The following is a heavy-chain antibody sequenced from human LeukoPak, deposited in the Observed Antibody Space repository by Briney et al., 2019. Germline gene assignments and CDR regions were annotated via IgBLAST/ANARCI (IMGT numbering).Heavy chain of an antibody. D-gene: IGHD3-16*01. J-gene: IGHJ4*02. V-gene: IGHV4-39*07. CDR3: TRGAGWLIDY. CDR1: GGSITSSSYY. Sequence: SETLSLTCTVSGGSITSSSYYWGWIRQPPGKGLEWIGSMHYSGSPYYNPSLKSRVTISVDTSKNHFSLKLSSVTAADTAVYYCTRGAGWLIDYWGQGILVTVSS. CDR2: MHYSGSP.